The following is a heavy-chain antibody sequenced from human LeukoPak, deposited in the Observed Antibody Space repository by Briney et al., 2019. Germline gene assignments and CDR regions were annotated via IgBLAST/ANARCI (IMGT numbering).Heavy chain of an antibody. CDR3: ARVGDGSSSPFDY. Sequence: SGRSLRLSCAASGFTFSSYAMHWVRQAPGKGLEWVAVISYDGSNKYYADSVKGRFTISRDNSKNTLYLQMNSLRAEDTAVYYCARVGDGSSSPFDYWGQGTLVTVSS. CDR1: GFTFSSYA. J-gene: IGHJ4*02. CDR2: ISYDGSNK. D-gene: IGHD6-13*01. V-gene: IGHV3-30-3*01.